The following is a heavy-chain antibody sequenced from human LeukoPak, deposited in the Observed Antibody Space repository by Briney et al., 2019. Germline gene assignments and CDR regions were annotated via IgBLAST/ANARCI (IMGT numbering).Heavy chain of an antibody. CDR1: GFTFSSYG. CDR3: LRGYSYGPVYNYGMDV. CDR2: ISYDGSNK. Sequence: GGSLRLSCAASGFTFSSYGMHWVRQAPGKGLEWVAVISYDGSNKYYADSVKGRFTISRDNSKNTLYLQMNSLRAEDTAVYYCLRGYSYGPVYNYGMDVWGQGTTVTVSS. J-gene: IGHJ6*02. D-gene: IGHD5-18*01. V-gene: IGHV3-30*03.